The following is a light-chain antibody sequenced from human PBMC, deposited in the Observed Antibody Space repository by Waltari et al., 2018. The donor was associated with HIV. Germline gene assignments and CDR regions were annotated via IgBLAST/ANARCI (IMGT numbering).Light chain of an antibody. Sequence: DIQMTQSPSTLTSSVGDRVTITCRASQSIRFWVAWYQQKPGKAPKLLIYKASSLESGVPSRFSGSGSGTEFTLTISSLQPDDFATYYCQQYNSYSPWTSGQGTKVDI. V-gene: IGKV1-5*03. CDR1: QSIRFW. J-gene: IGKJ1*01. CDR3: QQYNSYSPWT. CDR2: KAS.